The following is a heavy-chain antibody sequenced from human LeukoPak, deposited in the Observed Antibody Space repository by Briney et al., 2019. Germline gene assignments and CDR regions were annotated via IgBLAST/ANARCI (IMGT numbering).Heavy chain of an antibody. D-gene: IGHD6-6*01. CDR3: AKGLAPEDSSSSLDY. J-gene: IGHJ4*02. Sequence: GGSLRLSCAASGFTFDDYAMHWVRQAPGKGLEWVSGISWNSGSIGYADSVKGRFTISRDNAKNSLYLQMNSLRAEDTALYYCAKGLAPEDSSSSLDYWGQGTLVTVSS. V-gene: IGHV3-9*01. CDR2: ISWNSGSI. CDR1: GFTFDDYA.